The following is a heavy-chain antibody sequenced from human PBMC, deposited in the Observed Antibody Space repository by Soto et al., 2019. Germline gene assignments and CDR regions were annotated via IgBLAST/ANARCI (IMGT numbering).Heavy chain of an antibody. CDR1: GGSISSYY. D-gene: IGHD3-22*01. V-gene: IGHV4-4*07. J-gene: IGHJ3*02. Sequence: SETLSLTCTVSGGSISSYYWSWIRQPAGKGLEWIGRIYTSGSTNYNPSLKSRVTMSVDTSKNQFSLKLSSVTAADTAVYYCARAFLIGSSGYYRLAFDIWGQGTMVTVSS. CDR3: ARAFLIGSSGYYRLAFDI. CDR2: IYTSGST.